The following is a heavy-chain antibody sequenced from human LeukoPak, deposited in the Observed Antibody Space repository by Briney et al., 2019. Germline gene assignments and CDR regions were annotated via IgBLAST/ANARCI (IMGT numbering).Heavy chain of an antibody. V-gene: IGHV3-48*01. J-gene: IGHJ4*02. CDR1: GFTFSSYS. CDR2: ISSSSSTI. CDR3: ARGPWMVGTITAFDY. D-gene: IGHD5-12*01. Sequence: GGSLRLSCAASGFTFSSYSMNWVRQAPGKGLEWVSYISSSSSTIYYADSVKGRFTISRDNAKNSLYLQMNSLRADDTAMYFCARGPWMVGTITAFDYWGQGTPVTVSS.